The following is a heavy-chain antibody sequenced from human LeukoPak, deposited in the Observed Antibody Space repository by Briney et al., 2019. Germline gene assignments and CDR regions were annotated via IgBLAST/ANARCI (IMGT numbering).Heavy chain of an antibody. V-gene: IGHV3-64D*06. J-gene: IGHJ5*01. CDR2: SSSKGDST. CDR3: VKASSDYYYDS. D-gene: IGHD3-22*01. CDR1: GFTFSTYA. Sequence: GGSLRLSCSASGFTFSTYAMHWVRQAPGKGLEYVSASSSKGDSTFYADSVKGRFTISRDNTKNTLYLQMSSLRTEDTAVYYCVKASSDYYYDSWGQGTLVTVSS.